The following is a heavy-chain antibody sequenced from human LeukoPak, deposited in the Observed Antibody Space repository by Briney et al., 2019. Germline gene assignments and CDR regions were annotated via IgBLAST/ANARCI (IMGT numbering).Heavy chain of an antibody. V-gene: IGHV4-34*01. CDR3: ARAAWNGGGGFDP. J-gene: IGHJ5*02. CDR1: NGSFSGYY. Sequence: PSETLSLTCAVYNGSFSGYYWSWIRQSPEKGLEWIGEVNHGGDTNYNPSLRSRVTISLDTSKSHFSLKLRSVTAADTAIYNCARAAWNGGGGFDPWGQGTPVTVSS. CDR2: VNHGGDT. D-gene: IGHD3-16*01.